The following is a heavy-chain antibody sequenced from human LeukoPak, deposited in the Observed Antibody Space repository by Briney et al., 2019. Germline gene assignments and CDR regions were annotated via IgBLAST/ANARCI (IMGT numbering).Heavy chain of an antibody. Sequence: GASVKVSCKVSGFTLTQISIHWVRQAPGKGLEWMGGFEPEDGKTFYAQKFQGRVTMTEDTPTDTAYMELSSLRSEDTAVYFCAAGSVMDADYLDYWGQGTLVTVSS. CDR1: GFTLTQIS. CDR3: AAGSVMDADYLDY. D-gene: IGHD3-16*01. V-gene: IGHV1-24*01. CDR2: FEPEDGKT. J-gene: IGHJ4*02.